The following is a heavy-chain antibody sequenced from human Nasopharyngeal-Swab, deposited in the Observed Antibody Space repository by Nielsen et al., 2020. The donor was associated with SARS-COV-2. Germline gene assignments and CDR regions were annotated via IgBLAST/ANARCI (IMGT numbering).Heavy chain of an antibody. Sequence: SGTLSLTCTVSGGSISSGSYYWSWIRQPAGKGLEWIGRIYTSGSTNYNPSLKSRVTISVDTSKNQFSLKLSSVTAADTAVYYCARDRGSSLYYFDYWGQGTLVTVSS. V-gene: IGHV4-61*02. CDR2: IYTSGST. J-gene: IGHJ4*02. CDR1: GGSISSGSYY. CDR3: ARDRGSSLYYFDY. D-gene: IGHD6-13*01.